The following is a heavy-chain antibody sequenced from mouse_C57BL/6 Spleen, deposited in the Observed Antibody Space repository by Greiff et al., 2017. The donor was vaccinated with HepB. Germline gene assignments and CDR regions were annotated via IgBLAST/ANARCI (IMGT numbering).Heavy chain of an antibody. CDR2: IDPSDSET. D-gene: IGHD2-1*01. CDR3: ARSGYGNYAFAY. CDR1: GYTFTSYW. V-gene: IGHV1-52*01. Sequence: QVQLQQPGAELVRPGSSVKLSCKASGYTFTSYWMHWVKQRPIQGLEWIGNIDPSDSETHYNQKFKDKATLTVDKSSSTAYMQLSSLTSEDSAVYYWARSGYGNYAFAYWGQGTLVTVSA. J-gene: IGHJ3*01.